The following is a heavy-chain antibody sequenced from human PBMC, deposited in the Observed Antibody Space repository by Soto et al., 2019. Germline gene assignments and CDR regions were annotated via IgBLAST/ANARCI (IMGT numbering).Heavy chain of an antibody. J-gene: IGHJ4*02. Sequence: GGSLRLSCAASGFTFSERYMSWTRQAPGKGLEWISYISGSSSDTNYADSVKGRFTISRDNAKNSLYLQMNSLRAEDTAVYYCARDSNFFFIDHWGQGTLVTVSS. CDR1: GFTFSERY. CDR2: ISGSSSDT. V-gene: IGHV3-11*06. CDR3: ARDSNFFFIDH.